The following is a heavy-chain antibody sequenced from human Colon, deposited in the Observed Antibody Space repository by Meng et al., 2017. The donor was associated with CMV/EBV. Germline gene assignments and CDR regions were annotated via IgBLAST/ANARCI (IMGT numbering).Heavy chain of an antibody. V-gene: IGHV4-38-2*02. CDR2: LYHSGGR. J-gene: IGHJ4*02. D-gene: IGHD3-3*01. CDR3: ARALDFWSIPDY. Sequence: SETLSLTCTVSGDSINAGDYWGWIRQPPGMGLEWIGSLYHSGGRYYNPALRSRVTLSVDTSKNQFSLHLASVSAADTAVYFCARALDFWSIPDYWGQGMLVTVSS. CDR1: GDSINAGDY.